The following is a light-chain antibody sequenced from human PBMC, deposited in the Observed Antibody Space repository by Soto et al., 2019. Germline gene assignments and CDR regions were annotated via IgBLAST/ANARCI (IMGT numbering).Light chain of an antibody. CDR2: DSS. J-gene: IGKJ4*02. V-gene: IGKV3-11*01. Sequence: EIVLTQSQGTLSLSPGETATLSCRASQSVSSYLAWYQQKPGQAPRLFIYDSSNRATGIPARFSGTGSVTDFTLTISSLEPEEFAVYYCQQRSDWPLTCGGGTKVESK. CDR1: QSVSSY. CDR3: QQRSDWPLT.